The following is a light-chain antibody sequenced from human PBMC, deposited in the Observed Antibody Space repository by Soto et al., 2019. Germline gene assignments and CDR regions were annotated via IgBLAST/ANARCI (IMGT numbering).Light chain of an antibody. Sequence: EIVLTQSPGTLSLSPGERATLSCRASQSVSSNYLAWYQQKPGQAPRLLFYGASTRATGIADGFSGSGSGTDFTLTISRLEPEDFAVDYCQQYGSASITFGQGTRLEIK. V-gene: IGKV3-20*01. CDR1: QSVSSNY. CDR2: GAS. CDR3: QQYGSASIT. J-gene: IGKJ5*01.